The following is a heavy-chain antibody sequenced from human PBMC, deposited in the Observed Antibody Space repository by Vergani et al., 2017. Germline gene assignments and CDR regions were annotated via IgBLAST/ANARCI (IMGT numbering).Heavy chain of an antibody. CDR3: AGSGEXSSGWWYSYYYYYYMDV. CDR2: ISSSGSTI. D-gene: IGHD6-19*01. CDR1: GFTFSSYE. J-gene: IGHJ6*03. Sequence: EVQLVESGGGLVQPGGSLRLSCAASGFTFSSYEMNWVRQAPGKGLEWVSYISSSGSTIYYADSVKGRFTISRDNAKNSLYLQMNSLRAEDTAVYYCAGSGEXSSGWWYSYYYYYYMDVWGKGTTVTVSS. V-gene: IGHV3-48*03.